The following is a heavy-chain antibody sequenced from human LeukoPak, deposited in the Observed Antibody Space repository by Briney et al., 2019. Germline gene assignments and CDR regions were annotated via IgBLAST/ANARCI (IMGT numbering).Heavy chain of an antibody. CDR2: INHSGST. CDR1: GGSFSGYY. J-gene: IGHJ3*02. CDR3: ASGQDAFDI. Sequence: NPSETPSLTCAVYGGSFSGYYWSWIRQPPGKGLEWIGEINHSGSTNYNPSLKSRVTISVDTSKNQFSPKLSSVTAADTAVYYCASGQDAFDIWGQGTMVTVSS. V-gene: IGHV4-34*01.